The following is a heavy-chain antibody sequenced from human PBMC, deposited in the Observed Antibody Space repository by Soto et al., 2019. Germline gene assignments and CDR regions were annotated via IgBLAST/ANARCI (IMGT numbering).Heavy chain of an antibody. J-gene: IGHJ6*02. D-gene: IGHD4-17*01. CDR1: VFTFTSSA. CDR3: AASPMTTVNYYYYYGMDV. V-gene: IGHV1-58*01. Sequence: SVKVSCKASVFTFTSSAVQWVRQARGQRLEWIGWIVVGSGNTNYAQKFQERVTITRDMSTSTAYMELSSLRSEDTAVYYCAASPMTTVNYYYYYGMDVWGQGTTVTVSS. CDR2: IVVGSGNT.